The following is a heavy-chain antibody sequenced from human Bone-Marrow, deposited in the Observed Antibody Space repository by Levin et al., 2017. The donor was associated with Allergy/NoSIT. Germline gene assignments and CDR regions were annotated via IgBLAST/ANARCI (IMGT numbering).Heavy chain of an antibody. Sequence: GSLRLSCAVYGGSFSGYYWSWIRQPPGKGLEWIGEINHSGSTNYNPSLKSRVTISVDTSKNQFSLKLSSVTAADTAVYYCARRPPLYYYDSSGYYHPYFDYWGQGTLVTVSS. V-gene: IGHV4-34*01. CDR2: INHSGST. CDR3: ARRPPLYYYDSSGYYHPYFDY. J-gene: IGHJ4*02. D-gene: IGHD3-22*01. CDR1: GGSFSGYY.